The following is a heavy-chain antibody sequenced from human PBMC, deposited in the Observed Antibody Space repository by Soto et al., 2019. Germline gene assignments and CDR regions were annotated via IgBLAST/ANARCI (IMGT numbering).Heavy chain of an antibody. D-gene: IGHD6-13*01. J-gene: IGHJ4*02. CDR1: GFTFSSYA. Sequence: PGGSLRLSCAASGFTFSSYAMHWVRQAPGKGLEWVAVISYDGSNKYYADSVKGRFTISRDNSKNTLYLQMNSLRAEDTAGYYCAREPYSSSWYKSRSYFDYWGQGTLVTVSS. CDR3: AREPYSSSWYKSRSYFDY. V-gene: IGHV3-30-3*01. CDR2: ISYDGSNK.